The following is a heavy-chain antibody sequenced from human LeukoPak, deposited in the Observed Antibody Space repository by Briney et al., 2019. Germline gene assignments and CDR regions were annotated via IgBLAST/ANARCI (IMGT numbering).Heavy chain of an antibody. V-gene: IGHV4-59*01. CDR2: IYYSGST. CDR3: ARVIQRNGVLHACDI. D-gene: IGHD3-3*01. Sequence: SETLSLTCTVSGCTLSSYYWSWIRQPPGKGLEWIGYIYYSGSTKYNLSLKSRVTILVDTSKDQFSLKLSSVTAADTAVYYCARVIQRNGVLHACDIWGQGTMVSVSS. J-gene: IGHJ3*02. CDR1: GCTLSSYY.